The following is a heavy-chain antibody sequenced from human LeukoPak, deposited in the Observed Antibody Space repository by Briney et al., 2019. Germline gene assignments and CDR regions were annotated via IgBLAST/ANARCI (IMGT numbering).Heavy chain of an antibody. J-gene: IGHJ4*02. CDR2: ISGSGGTT. Sequence: GGSLRLSCAASGFTFSSYAMSWVRQAPGKGLEWVPAISGSGGTTYYADSVKGRFTISRDNSKHTLYLQMNSLRAEDTAVYYCAKHEVVPAAYDYWGQGTLVTVSS. CDR3: AKHEVVPAAYDY. V-gene: IGHV3-23*01. D-gene: IGHD2-2*01. CDR1: GFTFSSYA.